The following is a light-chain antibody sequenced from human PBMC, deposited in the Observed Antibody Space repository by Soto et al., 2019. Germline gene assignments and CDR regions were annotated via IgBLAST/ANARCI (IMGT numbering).Light chain of an antibody. CDR1: QSISSY. J-gene: IGKJ1*01. V-gene: IGKV1-39*01. CDR3: QQSYSTLTWT. CDR2: AAS. Sequence: DIQMTQSPSSLSASVGDRVTITCRASQSISSYLNWYQQKPGKAPKLLIYAASSLQSGVPSRFSGSGSGTDLTLTISSLQPEDFATYYCQQSYSTLTWTFGQGTK.